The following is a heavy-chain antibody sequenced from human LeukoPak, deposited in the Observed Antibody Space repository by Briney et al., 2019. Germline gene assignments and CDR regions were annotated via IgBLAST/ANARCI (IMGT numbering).Heavy chain of an antibody. J-gene: IGHJ6*03. Sequence: SETLSLTCAVYGESFSGYYWSWIRQPPGKGLEWIGQIDHGGSTNCNPSLKSRVTISVDTSKMQLSLQLSSVTAADTAVYYCARDGGSGYDYNYYYYYMDVWGKGTTVTVSS. V-gene: IGHV4-34*01. CDR1: GESFSGYY. D-gene: IGHD5-12*01. CDR3: ARDGGSGYDYNYYYYYMDV. CDR2: IDHGGST.